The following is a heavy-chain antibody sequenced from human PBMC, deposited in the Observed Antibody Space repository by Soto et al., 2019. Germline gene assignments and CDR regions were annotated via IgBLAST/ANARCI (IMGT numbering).Heavy chain of an antibody. CDR2: IYYIGST. Sequence: QVQLQESGPGLVKPSETLSLTCTVSGGSISSYYWSWIRQPPGKGLEWIGYIYYIGSTNYNPSLKRRVTISVDTSKNQFSMKLSSVTAADTAVYYCARDMGTYYYDSSGYYSYWYFDLWGRGTLVTVSS. CDR1: GGSISSYY. V-gene: IGHV4-59*01. CDR3: ARDMGTYYYDSSGYYSYWYFDL. J-gene: IGHJ2*01. D-gene: IGHD3-22*01.